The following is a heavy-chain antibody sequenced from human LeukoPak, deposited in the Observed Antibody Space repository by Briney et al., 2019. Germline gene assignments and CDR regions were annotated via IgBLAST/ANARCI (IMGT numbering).Heavy chain of an antibody. V-gene: IGHV4-30-4*01. Sequence: PSETLSLTCTVSGGSISSGDYYWSWIRQPPGKGLEWIGYVYYSGSTYYNPSLKSRLTISGDTSKNQFSLRLSSVTAADTAVYYCARGTWSSSIDYWGQGTLVTVSS. CDR3: ARGTWSSSIDY. D-gene: IGHD6-6*01. CDR2: VYYSGST. J-gene: IGHJ4*02. CDR1: GGSISSGDYY.